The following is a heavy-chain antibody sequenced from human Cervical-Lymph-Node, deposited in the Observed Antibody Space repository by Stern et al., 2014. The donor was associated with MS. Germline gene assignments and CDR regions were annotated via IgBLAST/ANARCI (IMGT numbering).Heavy chain of an antibody. CDR3: AYSRHCSTSLCYNAFDV. CDR2: VSAYNGNT. Sequence: QVQLVQSGPEVKKPGASVKVSCKASGYTLTNYGLNWVRQAPGQGLEWMGWVSAYNGNTNYIQKLQGRVSMTTDTSTGTAYMELRSLRSDDTAVYYCAYSRHCSTSLCYNAFDVWGQGTVVTVSS. V-gene: IGHV1-18*01. J-gene: IGHJ3*01. CDR1: GYTLTNYG. D-gene: IGHD2-2*01.